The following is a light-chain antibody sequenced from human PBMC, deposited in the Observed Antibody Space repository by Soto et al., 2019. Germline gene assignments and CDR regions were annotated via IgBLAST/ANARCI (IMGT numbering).Light chain of an antibody. CDR2: EVS. Sequence: QSALTQPASVSGSPGQSVTIFCTGSSSDVGGYNYVSWYQQYPGKAPKLMIYEVSNRPSGVSNRFSGSKSGNTASLIISGLQTEDEADYYCSSYTSSGTWVFGGGTKVTVL. J-gene: IGLJ3*02. CDR1: SSDVGGYNY. CDR3: SSYTSSGTWV. V-gene: IGLV2-14*01.